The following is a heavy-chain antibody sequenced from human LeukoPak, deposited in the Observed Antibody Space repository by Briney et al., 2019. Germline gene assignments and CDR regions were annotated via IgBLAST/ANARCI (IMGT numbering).Heavy chain of an antibody. D-gene: IGHD2-2*01. CDR1: GLTFSTYA. J-gene: IGHJ4*02. CDR3: ARGYCNSNICYGDHFEY. V-gene: IGHV3-30*04. Sequence: GGSLRLSCTASGLTFSTYAMHWVRQAPGKGLEWMAITPYDGSNTYYADSVKGRFTISRDYSKNTVYLQMNNLTAEDTAVYYCARGYCNSNICYGDHFEYWGQGTLVTVSS. CDR2: TPYDGSNT.